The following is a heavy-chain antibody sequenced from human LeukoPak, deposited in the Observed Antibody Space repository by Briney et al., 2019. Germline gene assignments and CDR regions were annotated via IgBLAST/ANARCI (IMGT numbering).Heavy chain of an antibody. CDR1: GFTFTTYT. J-gene: IGHJ4*02. CDR3: ARGFPIRYFDWLPFDY. D-gene: IGHD3-9*01. CDR2: ISSSSSYI. Sequence: GGSLRLSCAASGFTFTTYTISWVRQAPGKGLEWVSSISSSSSYIYYADSVKGRFTISRDNAKNSLYLQMNSLRAEDTAVYYCARGFPIRYFDWLPFDYWGQGTLVTVSS. V-gene: IGHV3-21*01.